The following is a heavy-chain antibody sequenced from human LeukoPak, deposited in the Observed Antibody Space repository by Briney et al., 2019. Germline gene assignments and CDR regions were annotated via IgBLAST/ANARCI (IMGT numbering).Heavy chain of an antibody. J-gene: IGHJ4*02. CDR1: GFAFSNCG. CDR2: IGGNSGIQT. Sequence: GGSLRLSCAASGFAFSNCGMGWVRQAPGRGLEWVSSIGGNSGIQTYYADSVKGRFTISRDNSKDTLYLQMDSLRAEDTAVYYCTRDFDFSSAIWGQGTLVTVSS. D-gene: IGHD3-3*01. CDR3: TRDFDFSSAI. V-gene: IGHV3-23*01.